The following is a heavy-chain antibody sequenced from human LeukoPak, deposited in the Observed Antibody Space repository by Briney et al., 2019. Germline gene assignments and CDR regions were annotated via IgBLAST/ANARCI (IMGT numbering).Heavy chain of an antibody. V-gene: IGHV4-59*12. CDR1: GDSISTYF. J-gene: IGHJ5*02. Sequence: SETLSLTCTVSGDSISTYFWSWIRQSPGKGLQWIGYIYNSGSTNYNPSLKSRVTISVDTSKNQFSLKLSSVTAADTAVYYCARVMGGITIFGVVTPGRHWFDPWGQGTLVTVSS. D-gene: IGHD3-3*01. CDR2: IYNSGST. CDR3: ARVMGGITIFGVVTPGRHWFDP.